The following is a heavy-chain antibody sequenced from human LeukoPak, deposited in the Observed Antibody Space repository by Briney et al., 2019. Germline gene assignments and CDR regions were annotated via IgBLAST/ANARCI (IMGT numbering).Heavy chain of an antibody. Sequence: GGTLRLSCAASGFSFGNYGMSWVRQAPGKGLEWVSAISGSGGSTYYADSVKGRLTISRDNSKNTLYLQMNSLRAEDTAVYYCAKASAFDIWGQGTMVTVSS. CDR1: GFSFGNYG. J-gene: IGHJ3*02. CDR2: ISGSGGST. V-gene: IGHV3-23*01. CDR3: AKASAFDI.